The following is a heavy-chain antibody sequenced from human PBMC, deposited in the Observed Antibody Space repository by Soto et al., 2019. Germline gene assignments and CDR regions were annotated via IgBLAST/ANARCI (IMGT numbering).Heavy chain of an antibody. J-gene: IGHJ6*02. CDR1: GFTFSSYA. CDR3: APMGV. Sequence: GGSLRLSCATSGFTFSSYAMSWVRQAPGRGLEWVSAISGSDNSTYYADSVKGRFTISRDNSKNTLYLQMSSLRADDTAVYYCAPMGVWGQGTTVNVS. CDR2: ISGSDNST. V-gene: IGHV3-23*01.